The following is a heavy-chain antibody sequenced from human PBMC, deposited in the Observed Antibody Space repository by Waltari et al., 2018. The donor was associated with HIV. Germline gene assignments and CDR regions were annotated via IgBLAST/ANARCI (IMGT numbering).Heavy chain of an antibody. J-gene: IGHJ4*02. D-gene: IGHD4-17*01. CDR1: GGSFSGYY. CDR3: SGESGVGYGGLYYFDY. V-gene: IGHV4-34*01. Sequence: QVQLQQWGAGLLKPSETLSLTCAVDGGSFSGYYWCWIRRPPGKGLEGIGEINHSGSTNYNPPLKSRFTISVDTSKNHFSLKLISVTAADTAVDYCSGESGVGYGGLYYFDYWGQGTLVTVSS. CDR2: INHSGST.